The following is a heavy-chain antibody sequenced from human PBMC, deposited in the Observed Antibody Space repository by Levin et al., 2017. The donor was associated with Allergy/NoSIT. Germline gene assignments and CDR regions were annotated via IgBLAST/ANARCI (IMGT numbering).Heavy chain of an antibody. D-gene: IGHD3-10*01. CDR1: GYTFTSYG. CDR2: ISAYNGNT. J-gene: IGHJ4*02. V-gene: IGHV1-18*01. CDR3: ARSPPGRITMVRGVGGYYFDY. Sequence: ASVKVSCKASGYTFTSYGISWVRQAPGQGLEWMGWISAYNGNTNYAQKLQGRVTMTTDTSTSTAYMELRSLRSDDTAVYYCARSPPGRITMVRGVGGYYFDYWGQGTLVTVSS.